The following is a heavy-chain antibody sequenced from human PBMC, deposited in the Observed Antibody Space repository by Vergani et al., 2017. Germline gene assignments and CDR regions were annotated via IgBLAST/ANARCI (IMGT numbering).Heavy chain of an antibody. V-gene: IGHV2-26*01. J-gene: IGHJ2*01. CDR3: AQPGEGGNRRGWYVDL. CDR2: IFSNDEK. D-gene: IGHD4-23*01. Sequence: QVTLKESGPVLVKPTETLTLTCTVPGFSLSNARMGVSWIRQPPGKALDWLANIFSNDEKSYSTSLKSRLTITKDTSKSQVVLTMTNMDPVDTATDYCAQPGEGGNRRGWYVDLWGRGTLVTVSS. CDR1: GFSLSNARMG.